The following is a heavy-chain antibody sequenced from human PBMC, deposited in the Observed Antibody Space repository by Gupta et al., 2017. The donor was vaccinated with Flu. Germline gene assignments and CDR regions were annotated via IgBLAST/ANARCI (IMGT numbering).Heavy chain of an antibody. Sequence: QVQLVQSGAEVKKPGSSVKVACKASGVTFSSFAINWVRQAPGQGLEWMGGIIPGFGPTNYAQKFQGRVTITADESTSTAYMELSSLRSEDTAVYYCARKGGGHCSGGTCYSFDYWGQGTLVTVSS. D-gene: IGHD2-15*01. J-gene: IGHJ4*02. V-gene: IGHV1-69*01. CDR2: IIPGFGPT. CDR1: GVTFSSFA. CDR3: ARKGGGHCSGGTCYSFDY.